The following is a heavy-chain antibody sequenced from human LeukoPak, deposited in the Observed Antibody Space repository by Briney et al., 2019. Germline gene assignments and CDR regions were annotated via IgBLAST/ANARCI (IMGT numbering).Heavy chain of an antibody. D-gene: IGHD2-21*02. J-gene: IGHJ4*02. CDR2: IWYDGSNK. CDR3: ARDRERGDWYSYYFDY. Sequence: GRSLRLSCVASGFTFSSYGMHWVRQAPGKGLEWVAVIWYDGSNKYYADSVKGRFTISRDNSKDTLYLQMNSLRAEDTAVYYCARDRERGDWYSYYFDYWGQGTLVTVSS. V-gene: IGHV3-33*01. CDR1: GFTFSSYG.